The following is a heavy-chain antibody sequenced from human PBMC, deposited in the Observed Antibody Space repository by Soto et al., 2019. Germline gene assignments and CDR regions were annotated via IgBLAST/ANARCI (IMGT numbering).Heavy chain of an antibody. CDR1: GFTFSRYG. Sequence: QMQLVESGGVVVQPGRSLRLSCAASGFTFSRYGMHWVRQAPGKGLEWVAVISYDGGDKHYADSVKGRFTISRDNSKNTLYLQMNSLRAEDRAVYYCVKDADQGAASYYFDHWGQGTLVTVSS. J-gene: IGHJ4*02. CDR2: ISYDGGDK. D-gene: IGHD6-25*01. CDR3: VKDADQGAASYYFDH. V-gene: IGHV3-30*18.